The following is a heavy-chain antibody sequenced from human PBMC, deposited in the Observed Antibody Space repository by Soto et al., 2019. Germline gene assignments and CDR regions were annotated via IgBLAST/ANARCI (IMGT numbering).Heavy chain of an antibody. V-gene: IGHV4-34*01. CDR2: INHRGCT. CDR3: RRERSSGDYDAYYCDY. CDR1: GGSFSGYY. D-gene: IGHD3-22*01. Sequence: QVQLQQWGAGLLKPSDTLSLTCAVYGGSFSGYYWSWIRQTPGKGLEWIGEINHRGCTNYNPSLKSRLTISVDTTKNQFSLKLISVTGSDTAVYYCRRERSSGDYDAYYCDYWGQGTLVAVAS. J-gene: IGHJ4*02.